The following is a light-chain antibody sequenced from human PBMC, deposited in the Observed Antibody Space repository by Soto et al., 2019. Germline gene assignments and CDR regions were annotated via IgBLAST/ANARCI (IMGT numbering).Light chain of an antibody. J-gene: IGKJ4*01. CDR1: QSLTSY. V-gene: IGKV3-15*01. CDR3: QQHNKWPLT. CDR2: GIS. Sequence: IGITHSPATLSVSPVETATLSSRASQSLTSYLAWYQQKPDQAPRILIYGISTRATDIPARFSGSGSGTEFTLTISSLQSEDFAAYYCQQHNKWPLTFGRGTKVDI.